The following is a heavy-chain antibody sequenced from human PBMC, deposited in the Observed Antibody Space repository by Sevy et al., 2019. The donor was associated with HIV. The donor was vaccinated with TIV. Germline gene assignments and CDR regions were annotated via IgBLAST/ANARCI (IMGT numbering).Heavy chain of an antibody. CDR3: ARDGGYSISRSPFY. J-gene: IGHJ4*02. CDR1: GFTFSAHA. Sequence: GGSLRLSCAASGFTFSAHAMHWVRQGPGKGLEWVAVLSYDGSTTYYADSVKGRFTVSRDNSKNTLYLQMDSLRTEDTAVYYCARDGGYSISRSPFYWGQGTLVTVSS. V-gene: IGHV3-30-3*01. D-gene: IGHD6-25*01. CDR2: LSYDGSTT.